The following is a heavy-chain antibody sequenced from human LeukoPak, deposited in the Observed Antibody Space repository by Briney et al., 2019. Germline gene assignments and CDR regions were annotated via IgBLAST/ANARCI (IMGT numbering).Heavy chain of an antibody. J-gene: IGHJ6*03. CDR3: ARGTGSNYVYYYMDV. CDR1: GYTFTGYD. CDR2: MNPNSGNT. V-gene: IGHV1-8*01. D-gene: IGHD3-10*01. Sequence: ASVKVSCKASGYTFTGYDINWVRQATGQGLEWMGWMNPNSGNTGYAQKFQGRVTMTRNTSISTAYMELSSLRSEDTAVYYCARGTGSNYVYYYMDVWGKGTTVTVSS.